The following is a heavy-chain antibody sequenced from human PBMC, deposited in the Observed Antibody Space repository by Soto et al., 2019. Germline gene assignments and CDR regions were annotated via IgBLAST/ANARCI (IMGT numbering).Heavy chain of an antibody. Sequence: QVQLVESGGGVVQPGRSLRLSCAASGFTFSSYGMHWVRQAPGKGLEWVAVIWYDGSNKNYADSVKGRFTISRDNSKNTLYLQMNSLRAEDTAVYYCARDRAARYFDYWGQGTLVTVSS. CDR1: GFTFSSYG. J-gene: IGHJ4*02. CDR2: IWYDGSNK. D-gene: IGHD6-6*01. V-gene: IGHV3-33*01. CDR3: ARDRAARYFDY.